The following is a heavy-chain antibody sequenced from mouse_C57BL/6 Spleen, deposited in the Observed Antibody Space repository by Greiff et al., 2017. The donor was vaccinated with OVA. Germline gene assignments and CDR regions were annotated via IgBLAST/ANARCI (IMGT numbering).Heavy chain of an antibody. CDR1: GYTFTSYW. CDR3: ATGLGWCFDV. D-gene: IGHD4-1*01. J-gene: IGHJ1*03. CDR2: IHPADSNT. V-gene: IGHV1-74*01. Sequence: VQLQQSGAELVKPGASVKVSCKASGYTFTSYWMHWVKQRPGQGLEWIGRIHPADSNTNYNQKLKGKATLSVDKSSSTAYMQISSLTSEDSAVYYCATGLGWCFDVWGTGTTVTVSS.